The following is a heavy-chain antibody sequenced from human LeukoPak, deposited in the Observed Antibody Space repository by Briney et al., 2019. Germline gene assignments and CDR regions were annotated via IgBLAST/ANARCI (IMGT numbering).Heavy chain of an antibody. V-gene: IGHV4-61*02. D-gene: IGHD2-2*03. J-gene: IGHJ3*02. Sequence: SETLSLTCTVSGGSISSGSYYWSWIRQPAGKGLEWIGRIYTSGSTNSDPSLKSRVTISVDTSKNQFSLKLSSVTAADTAVYYCAREGVGIVVVPAASPLDAFDIWGQGTMVTVSS. CDR1: GGSISSGSYY. CDR2: IYTSGST. CDR3: AREGVGIVVVPAASPLDAFDI.